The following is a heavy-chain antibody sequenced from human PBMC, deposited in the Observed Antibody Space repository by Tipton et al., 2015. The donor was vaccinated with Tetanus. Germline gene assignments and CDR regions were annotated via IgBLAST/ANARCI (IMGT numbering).Heavy chain of an antibody. J-gene: IGHJ5*02. CDR2: ISPFNGNV. Sequence: QLVQSGAEVKKPGASVKVSCKASGYTFTHYGVNWVRQAPGQGLEWMGWISPFNGNVNYAAKFQGRLTMTTDRSTAPVYMDLRSQSSDEWAVYYCARGRGLGPHEYFEHWGQGTLVTVSS. CDR1: GYTFTHYG. CDR3: ARGRGLGPHEYFEH. D-gene: IGHD3/OR15-3a*01. V-gene: IGHV1-18*01.